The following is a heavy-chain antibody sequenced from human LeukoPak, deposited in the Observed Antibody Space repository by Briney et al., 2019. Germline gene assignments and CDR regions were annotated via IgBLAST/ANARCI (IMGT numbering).Heavy chain of an antibody. CDR2: INHSGST. D-gene: IGHD5-18*01. CDR3: ARQGGWILRGHFDY. Sequence: SETLSLTCAVYGGSFSGYYWSWIRQPPGKGLEWIGEINHSGSTNYNPSLKSRVTISVDTSKNQFSLKLSSVTAADTAVYYCARQGGWILRGHFDYWGQGTLVTVSS. J-gene: IGHJ4*02. V-gene: IGHV4-34*01. CDR1: GGSFSGYY.